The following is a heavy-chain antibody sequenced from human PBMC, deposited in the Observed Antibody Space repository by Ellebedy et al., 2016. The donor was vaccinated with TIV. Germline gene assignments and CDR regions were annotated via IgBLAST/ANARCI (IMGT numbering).Heavy chain of an antibody. V-gene: IGHV3-33*08. Sequence: PGGSLRLSCTASGFTFSSYTMNWVRQAPGGGLQWVALIWSDGSEKYFADSVRGRFTVSRDNSKNVMFLQMNSLRADDTAEYFCAREVLGGRGDMDFWGQGTTVIVSS. CDR3: AREVLGGRGDMDF. D-gene: IGHD3-16*01. CDR1: GFTFSSYT. CDR2: IWSDGSEK. J-gene: IGHJ6*02.